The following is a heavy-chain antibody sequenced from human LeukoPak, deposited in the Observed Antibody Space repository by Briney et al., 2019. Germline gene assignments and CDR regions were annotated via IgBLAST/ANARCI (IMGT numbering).Heavy chain of an antibody. D-gene: IGHD1-7*01. CDR1: GYTFTSYY. Sequence: ASVKVSCKASGYTFTSYYMRWVRQAPGQGLEGMGIINPSGGSRSYAQKFQGRVTMARDMSTGTVYMELSSLRSEDTAVYYCARGGPHNWNYWVAFDIWGQGTMVTVSS. CDR2: INPSGGSR. V-gene: IGHV1-46*01. CDR3: ARGGPHNWNYWVAFDI. J-gene: IGHJ3*02.